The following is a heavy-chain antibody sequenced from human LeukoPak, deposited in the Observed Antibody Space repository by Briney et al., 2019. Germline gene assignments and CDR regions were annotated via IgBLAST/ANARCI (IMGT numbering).Heavy chain of an antibody. D-gene: IGHD1-26*01. CDR2: ISSTDAGT. J-gene: IGHJ6*03. CDR1: GFTFSDYY. Sequence: PGGSLRLSCAASGFTFSDYYMSWIRQAPGKGLEWVSAISSTDAGTYHADSVRGRFTISRDSSKNTLYLQMNSLRAEDTAVYYCARVGPSYYYYYMDVWGKGTTVTISS. CDR3: ARVGPSYYYYYMDV. V-gene: IGHV3-23*01.